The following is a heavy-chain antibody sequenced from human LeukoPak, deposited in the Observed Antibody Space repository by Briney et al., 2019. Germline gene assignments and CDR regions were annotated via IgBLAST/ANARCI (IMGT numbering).Heavy chain of an antibody. V-gene: IGHV4-61*02. Sequence: PSETLSLTCTVSGGSISSGSYYWSWIRQPAGKGLEWIGRIYTSGSTNYNPSLKSRVTISVDTSKNQFSLKLSSVTAADTAVYYCAREKGTIFGVVPLDIWGQGTMVTVSS. J-gene: IGHJ3*02. CDR3: AREKGTIFGVVPLDI. D-gene: IGHD3-3*01. CDR2: IYTSGST. CDR1: GGSISSGSYY.